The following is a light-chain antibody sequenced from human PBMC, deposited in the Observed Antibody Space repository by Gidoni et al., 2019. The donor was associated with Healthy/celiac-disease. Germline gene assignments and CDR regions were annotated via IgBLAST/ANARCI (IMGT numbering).Light chain of an antibody. V-gene: IGKV1-39*01. CDR3: QQSYSTRYT. Sequence: DINMTQSPSSLSASVGDRVTITCRASPSISSYLNWYQQKPGKAPKLLIYAASSLQSGVPSRFSGSGSGTDFTLTISSLQPEDFATYYCQQSYSTRYTFGQGTKLEIK. J-gene: IGKJ2*01. CDR1: PSISSY. CDR2: AAS.